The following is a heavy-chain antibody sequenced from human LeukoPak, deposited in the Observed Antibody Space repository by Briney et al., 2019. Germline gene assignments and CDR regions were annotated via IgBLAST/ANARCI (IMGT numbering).Heavy chain of an antibody. V-gene: IGHV3-48*01. D-gene: IGHD1-26*01. J-gene: IGHJ4*02. CDR1: GFIFSSYN. CDR2: ISSSSSSI. CDR3: ARDRGGSYYTGDY. Sequence: GGSLRLSCAASGFIFSSYNMNWVRQAPGKGLEWVSYISSSSSSIYYADSVKGRFTISRDTAKNSLYLQMNSLRAEDTAVYYCARDRGGSYYTGDYWGQGTLVTVSS.